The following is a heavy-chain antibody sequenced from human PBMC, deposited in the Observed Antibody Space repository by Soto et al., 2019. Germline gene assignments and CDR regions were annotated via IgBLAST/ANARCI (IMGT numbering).Heavy chain of an antibody. CDR2: INGDGSTQ. Sequence: GGSLRLSCAASGFTFTGSYMSWVRQAPGKGLEWVANINGDGSTQSYIDSVRGRFTISRDNAKNSLYLQMNSLRAEDTALYYCARNFVWGQGTLVTVSS. CDR3: ARNFV. CDR1: GFTFTGSY. V-gene: IGHV3-7*01. J-gene: IGHJ4*02.